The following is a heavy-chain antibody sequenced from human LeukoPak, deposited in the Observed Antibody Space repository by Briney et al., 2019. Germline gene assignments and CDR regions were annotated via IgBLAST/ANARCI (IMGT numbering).Heavy chain of an antibody. V-gene: IGHV4-59*12. D-gene: IGHD3-9*01. CDR3: ARNILTGSTFDY. CDR2: IYHSGST. J-gene: IGHJ4*02. CDR1: GGSISSYY. Sequence: SETLSLTCTVSGGSISSYYWSWIRQPPGKGLEWIGEIYHSGSTNYNPSLKSRVTISVDKSKNQFSLKLSSVTAADTAVYYCARNILTGSTFDYWGQGTLVTVSS.